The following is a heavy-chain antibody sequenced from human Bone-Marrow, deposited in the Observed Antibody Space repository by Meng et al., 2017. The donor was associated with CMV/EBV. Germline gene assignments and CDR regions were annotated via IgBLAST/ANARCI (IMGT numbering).Heavy chain of an antibody. CDR1: GYSISSGYY. CDR2: IDHSGST. CDR3: SRDGTVVAATYY. D-gene: IGHD2-15*01. Sequence: GSLRLSCTVSGYSISSGYYWGWIRQHPGKGLEWIGCIDHSGSTYYNPSLRSRVTISVDTSKNQFSLKLSSVTAADTAVYYCSRDGTVVAATYYWCQGTLVTGSS. V-gene: IGHV4-38-2*02. J-gene: IGHJ4*02.